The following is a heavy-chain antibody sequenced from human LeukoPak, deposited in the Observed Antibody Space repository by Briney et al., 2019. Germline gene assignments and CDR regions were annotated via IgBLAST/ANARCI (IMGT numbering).Heavy chain of an antibody. CDR2: MNPDTGST. J-gene: IGHJ3*02. D-gene: IGHD3/OR15-3a*01. CDR3: ARRGLVAGIYDLVYGFDI. V-gene: IGHV1-8*03. Sequence: ASVKVSCKAAGYSFTSFHINWVRQAPGQGPEWMGWMNPDTGSTGFAQKFQGRLTISQSSSIDTVYMELNSLTSEDTAVYYCARRGLVAGIYDLVYGFDIWGQGTMVTVSS. CDR1: GYSFTSFH.